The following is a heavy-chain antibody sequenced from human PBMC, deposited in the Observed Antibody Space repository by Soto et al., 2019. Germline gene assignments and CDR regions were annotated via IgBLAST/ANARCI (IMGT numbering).Heavy chain of an antibody. CDR1: GFTFSSSA. D-gene: IGHD6-19*01. CDR3: AKDRRYSSGWYYFDY. Sequence: PGGSLRLSCAASGFTFSSSAMSWVRQAPGKGLEWVSAISTSGGSTYYADSVKGRFTISRDNSKNTLYLQMNSLRAEDTALYYCAKDRRYSSGWYYFDYWGHGTLVTVSS. V-gene: IGHV3-23*01. CDR2: ISTSGGST. J-gene: IGHJ4*01.